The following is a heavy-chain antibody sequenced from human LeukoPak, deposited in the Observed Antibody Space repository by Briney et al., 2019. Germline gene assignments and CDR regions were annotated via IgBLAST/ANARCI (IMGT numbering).Heavy chain of an antibody. Sequence: PGGSLRLSCAASGFTFSSYAMHWVRQAPGKGLEYVSAISSNGGSTYYANSVKGRFTISRDNSKNTLYLQMGSLRAEDMAVYYCARSVSSSWYDFGYWGQGTLVTVSS. J-gene: IGHJ4*02. CDR2: ISSNGGST. V-gene: IGHV3-64*01. CDR3: ARSVSSSWYDFGY. CDR1: GFTFSSYA. D-gene: IGHD6-13*01.